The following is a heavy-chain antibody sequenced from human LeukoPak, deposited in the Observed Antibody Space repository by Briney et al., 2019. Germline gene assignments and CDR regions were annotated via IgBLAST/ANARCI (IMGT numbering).Heavy chain of an antibody. CDR1: GFTFSSHE. V-gene: IGHV3-48*03. J-gene: IGHJ2*01. CDR3: ARDDVLSLGISFDL. D-gene: IGHD3-10*02. CDR2: ISSSGSSI. Sequence: PGGSLRLSCAASGFTFSSHEMNWVRQAPGKGLEWVSYISSSGSSIYYADSVEGRFTISRDNAKNSLYLQMNSLRAGDTAVYYCARDDVLSLGISFDLWGRGTLVTVSS.